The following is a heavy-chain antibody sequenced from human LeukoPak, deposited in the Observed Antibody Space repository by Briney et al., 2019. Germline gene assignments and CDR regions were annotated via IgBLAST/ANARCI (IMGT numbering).Heavy chain of an antibody. CDR1: GFTFSSYW. CDR3: AKDIHRRSSGWSPYYYYGMDV. Sequence: PGGSLRLSCAASGFTFSSYWMSWVRQAPGKGLEWVANIKQDGSEKYYVDSVKGRFTISRDNAKNSLYLQMNSLRPEDTALYYCAKDIHRRSSGWSPYYYYGMDVWGQGTTVTVSS. CDR2: IKQDGSEK. J-gene: IGHJ6*02. D-gene: IGHD6-19*01. V-gene: IGHV3-7*03.